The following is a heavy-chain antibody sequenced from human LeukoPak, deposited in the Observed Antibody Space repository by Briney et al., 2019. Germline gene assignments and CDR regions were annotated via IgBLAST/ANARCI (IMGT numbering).Heavy chain of an antibody. CDR2: ISYSGSP. CDR1: GDSISSGDYY. J-gene: IGHJ1*01. V-gene: IGHV4-30-4*01. Sequence: SQTLSLTCTVSGDSISSGDYYWSWIRQPPGKGLEWIGYISYSGSPYYNPSLKSRVTISVDTSRNQFSLKLSSVTAADTAVYYCARGPHCSSTSCYSEYFHHWGQGTLVTVSS. D-gene: IGHD2-2*01. CDR3: ARGPHCSSTSCYSEYFHH.